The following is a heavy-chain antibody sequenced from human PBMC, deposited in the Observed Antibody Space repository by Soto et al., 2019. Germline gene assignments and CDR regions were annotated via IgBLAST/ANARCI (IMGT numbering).Heavy chain of an antibody. J-gene: IGHJ4*02. CDR1: GFTFSSYA. CDR2: ISYDGSNK. D-gene: IGHD4-4*01. Sequence: PGGSLRLSCAASGFTFSSYAMHWVRQAPGKGLEWVTVISYDGSNKYYADSVKGRFTISRDNSKNTLYLQMNSLRAEDTAVYYCARALTTTVTTFPDYGGQGTLVTVSS. V-gene: IGHV3-30-3*01. CDR3: ARALTTTVTTFPDY.